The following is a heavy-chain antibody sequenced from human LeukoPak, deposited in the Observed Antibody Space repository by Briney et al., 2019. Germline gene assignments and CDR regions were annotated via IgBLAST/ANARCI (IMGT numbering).Heavy chain of an antibody. CDR3: ARVWSPPYTSSWPDYFGY. J-gene: IGHJ4*02. CDR2: ISSSSSYI. Sequence: GGSLRLSCAASGFTFSSYSMNWVRQAPGKGLEWVSSISSSSSYIYYGDSVKGRFTISRDNAKNSLYLQMNSLRAEDTAVYYCARVWSPPYTSSWPDYFGYWGQGTLVTVSS. D-gene: IGHD6-13*01. CDR1: GFTFSSYS. V-gene: IGHV3-21*01.